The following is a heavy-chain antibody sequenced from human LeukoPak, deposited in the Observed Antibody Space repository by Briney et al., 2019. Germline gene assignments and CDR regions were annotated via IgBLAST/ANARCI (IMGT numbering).Heavy chain of an antibody. CDR2: IIPIFGTA. CDR3: ARATLERSLIVVIPQLGYFDY. J-gene: IGHJ4*02. Sequence: SVKVSCKASGGTFSSYAISWVRQAPGQGLEWMGGIIPIFGTANYAQKFQGRVTITADESTSTAYMELSSLRSEDTAVYYCARATLERSLIVVIPQLGYFDYWGQGTLVTVSS. CDR1: GGTFSSYA. V-gene: IGHV1-69*13. D-gene: IGHD3-22*01.